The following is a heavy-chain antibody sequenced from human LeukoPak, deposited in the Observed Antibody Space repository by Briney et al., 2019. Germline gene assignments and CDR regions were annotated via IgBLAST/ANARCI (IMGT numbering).Heavy chain of an antibody. Sequence: GGSLRVYCAASGFNFDDYGMRRVGQAQGKVLDLVSGINWNGGSAGYADSVKGRFTISRDNAKNSLYLQMNSLRAEDTALYYCARDRCSSTSCYVGGYYYYGMDVWGQGTTVTVSS. V-gene: IGHV3-20*04. CDR1: GFNFDDYG. J-gene: IGHJ6*02. D-gene: IGHD2-2*01. CDR3: ARDRCSSTSCYVGGYYYYGMDV. CDR2: INWNGGSA.